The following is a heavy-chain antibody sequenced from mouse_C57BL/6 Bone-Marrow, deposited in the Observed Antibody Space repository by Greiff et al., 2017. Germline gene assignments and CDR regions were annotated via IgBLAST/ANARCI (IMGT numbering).Heavy chain of an antibody. D-gene: IGHD1-1*01. V-gene: IGHV14-4*01. CDR1: GFNIKDDY. Sequence: EVQLQQSGAELVRPGASVKLSCTASGFNIKDDYMHWVKQRPEQGLEWIGWIDPENGDTEYASKFQGKAIITADTSSNTAYLQLSSLTSEDTAVYYCTTLDDGSSDYAMDYWGQGTSVTVSS. CDR3: TTLDDGSSDYAMDY. J-gene: IGHJ4*01. CDR2: IDPENGDT.